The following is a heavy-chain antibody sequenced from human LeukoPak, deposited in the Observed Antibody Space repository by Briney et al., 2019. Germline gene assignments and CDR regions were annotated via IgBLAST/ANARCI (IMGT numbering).Heavy chain of an antibody. CDR3: ARSSGYLPQDFDY. CDR2: INPNSGGT. J-gene: IGHJ4*02. D-gene: IGHD3-22*01. V-gene: IGHV1-2*02. Sequence: ASVKVSCKASGYTFTGYYMHWVRQAPGQGLEWMGWINPNSGGTNYAQKFQGRVTMTRDTSITTAYMDLSRLRSDDTAVYYCARSSGYLPQDFDYWGQGTLVTVSS. CDR1: GYTFTGYY.